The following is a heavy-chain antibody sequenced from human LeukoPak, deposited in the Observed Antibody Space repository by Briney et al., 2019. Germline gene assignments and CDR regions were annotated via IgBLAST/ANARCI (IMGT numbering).Heavy chain of an antibody. CDR2: ISSSSYI. V-gene: IGHV3-21*01. Sequence: GGSLRLSCAASGFTFSSYSMNWVRQAPGKGLEWVSSISSSSYIYYADSVKGRFTISRDNAKNSLYLQMNSLRAEDTAVYYCARVGGGKSIAAAGNDYWGQGTLVTVSS. CDR1: GFTFSSYS. D-gene: IGHD6-13*01. J-gene: IGHJ4*02. CDR3: ARVGGGKSIAAAGNDY.